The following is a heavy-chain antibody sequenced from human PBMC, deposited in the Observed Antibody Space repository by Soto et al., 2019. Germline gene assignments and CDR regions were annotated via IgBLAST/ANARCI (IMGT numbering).Heavy chain of an antibody. CDR3: ITENPVDY. Sequence: PVGSLRLSCAASGFTFVNAWMSWVRQAPGKGLEWVGRIKSKIDGGTTDYAAPVKGRFTISRDDSKNTLSLLMNSLKIEDTAVYYCITENPVDYWGQGTLVTVSS. J-gene: IGHJ4*02. CDR1: GFTFVNAW. CDR2: IKSKIDGGTT. D-gene: IGHD4-17*01. V-gene: IGHV3-15*01.